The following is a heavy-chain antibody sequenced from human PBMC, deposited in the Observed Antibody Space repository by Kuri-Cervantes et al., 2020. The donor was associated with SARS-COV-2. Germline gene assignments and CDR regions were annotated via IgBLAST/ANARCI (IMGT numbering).Heavy chain of an antibody. J-gene: IGHJ4*02. CDR1: GFIVSSSY. CDR2: IYAGGGT. CDR3: ARGRNYDILTGYYISTPFDY. D-gene: IGHD3-9*01. Sequence: GGSLRLSCAASGFIVSSSYMSWVRQAPGKGLEWVSIIYAGGGTYYADSVKGRFTISRDNSKNTLYLQMNSLRAEDTAVYYCARGRNYDILTGYYISTPFDYWGQGTLVTVSS. V-gene: IGHV3-66*01.